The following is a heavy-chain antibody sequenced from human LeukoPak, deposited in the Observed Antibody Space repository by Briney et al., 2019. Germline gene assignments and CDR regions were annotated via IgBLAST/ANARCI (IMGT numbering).Heavy chain of an antibody. J-gene: IGHJ4*02. CDR1: QFSFSSYA. Sequence: PGGSLRLSCAASQFSFSSYAMSWVRQAPGKGLEWVSGISWNSGSIGYADSVKGRFTISRDNAKNSLYLQMNSLRAEDTALYYCAKDEGSSGWSTLLHWGQGTLVTVSS. CDR2: ISWNSGSI. CDR3: AKDEGSSGWSTLLH. V-gene: IGHV3-9*01. D-gene: IGHD6-19*01.